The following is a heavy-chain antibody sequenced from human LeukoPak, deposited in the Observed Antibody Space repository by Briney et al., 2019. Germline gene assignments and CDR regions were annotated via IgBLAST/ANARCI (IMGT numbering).Heavy chain of an antibody. CDR3: ARVTSAAYFDY. CDR2: ISYDGSNK. CDR1: GFTFSSYA. J-gene: IGHJ4*02. D-gene: IGHD6-25*01. Sequence: GRSLRLSCAASGFTFSSYAMHWVHQAPGKGLEWVAVISYDGSNKYYADSVKGRFTISRDNSKNTLYLQMNSLRAEDTAVYYCARVTSAAYFDYWGQGTLVTVSS. V-gene: IGHV3-30-3*01.